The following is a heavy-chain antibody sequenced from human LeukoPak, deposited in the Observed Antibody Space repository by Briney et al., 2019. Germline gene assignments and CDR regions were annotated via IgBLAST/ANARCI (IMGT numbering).Heavy chain of an antibody. CDR3: ARDRLEIVVVITPDAFDI. D-gene: IGHD3-22*01. CDR2: IYYSGST. CDR1: GGSISSSSYY. Sequence: SETLSLTCTVSGGSISSSSYYWGWIRQPPGKGLEWIGSIYYSGSTYYNPSLKSRVTISVDTSKNQFSLKLSSVTAADTAVYYCARDRLEIVVVITPDAFDIWGQGTMVTVSS. J-gene: IGHJ3*02. V-gene: IGHV4-39*07.